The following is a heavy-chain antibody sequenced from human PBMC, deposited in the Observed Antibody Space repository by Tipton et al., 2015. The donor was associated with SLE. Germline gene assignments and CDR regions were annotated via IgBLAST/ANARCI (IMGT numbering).Heavy chain of an antibody. V-gene: IGHV4-38-2*02. CDR2: IYHSGST. CDR3: TRGANYDLWSVYSDLYYYYIDV. CDR1: NYSITIGHY. D-gene: IGHD3-3*01. Sequence: TLSLTCTVSNYSITIGHYWGWVRQSPGKGLEWIATIYHSGSTYYNPSLKSRVTISVDTSKNQFSLRLSSVTAADTALYYCTRGANYDLWSVYSDLYYYYIDVWGKGTSVTVSS. J-gene: IGHJ6*03.